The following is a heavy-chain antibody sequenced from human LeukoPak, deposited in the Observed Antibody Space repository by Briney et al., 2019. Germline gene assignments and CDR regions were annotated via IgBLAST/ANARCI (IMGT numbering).Heavy chain of an antibody. CDR3: ARASVAPHYYGMDV. V-gene: IGHV1-2*04. Sequence: ASVKVSCKASGYTFTGYYMHWVRQAPGQGLEWMGWTNPNSGGTNYAQKFQGWVTMTRDTSISTAYMELSRLRSDDTAVYYCARASVAPHYYGMDVWGQGTLVTVSS. D-gene: IGHD2-21*01. CDR1: GYTFTGYY. J-gene: IGHJ6*02. CDR2: TNPNSGGT.